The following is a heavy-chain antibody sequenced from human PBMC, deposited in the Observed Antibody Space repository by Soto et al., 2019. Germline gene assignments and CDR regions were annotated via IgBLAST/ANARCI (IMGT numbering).Heavy chain of an antibody. J-gene: IGHJ4*02. D-gene: IGHD3-22*01. CDR2: IIPIFGTA. CDR3: AATYYYDSSGYPYYFDY. CDR1: GGSFSSYA. V-gene: IGHV1-69*13. Sequence: GASVKVSCKACGGSFSSYAISWVRQAPGQGFEWMGGIIPIFGTANYAQKFQGRVTITADESTSTAYMELSSLRSEDTAVYYCAATYYYDSSGYPYYFDYWGQGTLVTVSS.